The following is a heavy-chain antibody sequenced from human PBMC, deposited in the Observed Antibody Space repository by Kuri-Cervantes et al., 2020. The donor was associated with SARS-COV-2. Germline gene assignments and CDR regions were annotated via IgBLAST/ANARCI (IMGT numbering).Heavy chain of an antibody. D-gene: IGHD3-22*01. V-gene: IGHV3-30*04. CDR1: GFTFSSYA. J-gene: IGHJ4*02. Sequence: GESLKISCAASGFTFSSYAMHWVRQAPGKGLEWVAVISYDGSNIYYADSVEGRFTISRDNSKNTLYLQMNSLRAEDTAIYYCATLFDSSGFMFDYWGQGTPVTVSS. CDR3: ATLFDSSGFMFDY. CDR2: ISYDGSNI.